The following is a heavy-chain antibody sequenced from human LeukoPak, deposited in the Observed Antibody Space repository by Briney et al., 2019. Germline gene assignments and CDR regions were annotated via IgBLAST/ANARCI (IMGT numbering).Heavy chain of an antibody. J-gene: IGHJ4*02. Sequence: PMASVKVSCKASAYMFTDYYMHWVRQAPGHGLEWMGWINPNSGDTNYAQKFQGRVTMTRDTSIRTAYMELSRLRSDDTAVYYCARVEWGEGDYFDYWGQGTLVTVSS. CDR1: AYMFTDYY. CDR3: ARVEWGEGDYFDY. D-gene: IGHD1-26*01. CDR2: INPNSGDT. V-gene: IGHV1-2*02.